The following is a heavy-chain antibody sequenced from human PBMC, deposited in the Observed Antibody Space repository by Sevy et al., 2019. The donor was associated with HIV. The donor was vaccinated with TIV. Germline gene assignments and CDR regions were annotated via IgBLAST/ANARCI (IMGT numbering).Heavy chain of an antibody. D-gene: IGHD1-26*01. CDR3: ARDPYRGARFDYFDY. Sequence: ASVKVSCKASGGTFSSYAISWVRQATGQGLEWMGGIIPIFGTANYAQKFQGRVTITADESTSTAYMELSSLRSEDTAVYYCARDPYRGARFDYFDYWGQGTLVTVSS. V-gene: IGHV1-69*13. CDR1: GGTFSSYA. J-gene: IGHJ4*02. CDR2: IIPIFGTA.